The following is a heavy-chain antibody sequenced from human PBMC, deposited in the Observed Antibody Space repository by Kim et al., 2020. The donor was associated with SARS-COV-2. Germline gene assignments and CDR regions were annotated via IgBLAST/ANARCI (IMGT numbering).Heavy chain of an antibody. CDR3: ARGGLAAANWFDP. Sequence: SETLSLTCAVYGGSFSGYYWSWIRQPPGKGLEWIGEINHSGSTNYNPSHKSRVTISVDTSKNQFSLKLSSVTAADTAVYYCARGGLAAANWFDPWGQGTLVTVSS. V-gene: IGHV4-34*01. CDR2: INHSGST. J-gene: IGHJ5*02. D-gene: IGHD6-13*01. CDR1: GGSFSGYY.